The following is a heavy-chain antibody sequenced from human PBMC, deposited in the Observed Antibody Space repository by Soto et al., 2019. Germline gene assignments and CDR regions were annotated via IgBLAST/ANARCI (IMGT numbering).Heavy chain of an antibody. V-gene: IGHV5-51*01. CDR3: ARYLFPFEYSSSSGWFDP. Sequence: GESLKISCKGSGYSFTSYWIGWVRQMPGKGLEWMGIIYPGDSDTRYSPSFQGQVTISADKSISTAYLQWSSLKASDTAMYYCARYLFPFEYSSSSGWFDPWGQGTLVTVSS. D-gene: IGHD6-6*01. CDR1: GYSFTSYW. CDR2: IYPGDSDT. J-gene: IGHJ5*02.